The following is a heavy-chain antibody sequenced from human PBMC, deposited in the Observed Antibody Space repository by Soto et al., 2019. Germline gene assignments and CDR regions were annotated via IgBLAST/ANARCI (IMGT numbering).Heavy chain of an antibody. CDR1: GFTFSSHA. J-gene: IGHJ4*02. CDR2: ISGSGGST. D-gene: IGHD2-8*02. Sequence: PVGSLRLSCAASGFTFSSHAMTWVRQAPGKGLEWVSAISGSGGSTYYADSVKGRFTISRDNSKNTLYLQMNSLSAEDTAVYYCAKGPGLFDYWGQGTLVTVSS. V-gene: IGHV3-23*01. CDR3: AKGPGLFDY.